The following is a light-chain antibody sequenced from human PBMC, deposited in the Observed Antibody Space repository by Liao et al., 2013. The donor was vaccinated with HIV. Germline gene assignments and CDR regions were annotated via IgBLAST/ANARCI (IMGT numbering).Light chain of an antibody. CDR3: QAWDSSTDVV. V-gene: IGLV3-1*01. CDR2: QDT. CDR1: KLGDKY. J-gene: IGLJ2*01. Sequence: SYELTQPPSLSVSPGQTASITCSGDKLGDKYACWYQQKAGQSPVLLIYQDTERPSGIPERFAGSISGHTATLTISGTQAVDEADYYCQAWDSSTDVVFGGGTKLTVL.